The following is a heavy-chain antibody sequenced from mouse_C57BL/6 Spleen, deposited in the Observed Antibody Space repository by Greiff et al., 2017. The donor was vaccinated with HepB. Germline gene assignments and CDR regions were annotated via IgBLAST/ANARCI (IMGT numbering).Heavy chain of an antibody. V-gene: IGHV5-4*03. CDR3: ASGYYDYDLAY. CDR2: ISDGGSDT. D-gene: IGHD2-4*01. CDR1: GFTFSSYA. Sequence: EVMLVESGGGLVKPGGSLKLSCAASGFTFSSYAMSWVRQTPEKRLEWVETISDGGSDTYYPDNVKGRSTISKDNAKTNLYLQMSLLKSEDTAMYYCASGYYDYDLAYWGQRALVTVSA. J-gene: IGHJ3*01.